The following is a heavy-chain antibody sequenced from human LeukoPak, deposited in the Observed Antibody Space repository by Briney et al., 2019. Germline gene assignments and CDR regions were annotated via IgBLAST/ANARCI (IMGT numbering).Heavy chain of an antibody. CDR3: AGGPMIVVVPGAFDI. J-gene: IGHJ3*02. D-gene: IGHD3-22*01. CDR2: IYYSGST. CDR1: GGSISSSSYY. V-gene: IGHV4-39*07. Sequence: SETLSLTCTVSGGSISSSSYYWGWIRQPPGKGLEWIGSIYYSGSTYYNPSLKSRVTISVDTSKNQFSLKLSSVTAADTAVYYCAGGPMIVVVPGAFDIWGQGTVVTVSS.